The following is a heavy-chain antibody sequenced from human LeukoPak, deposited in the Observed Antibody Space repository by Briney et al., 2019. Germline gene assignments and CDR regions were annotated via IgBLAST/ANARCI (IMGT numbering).Heavy chain of an antibody. J-gene: IGHJ6*03. D-gene: IGHD3-22*01. CDR2: IYYRVTS. V-gene: IGHV4-59*01. CDR3: ARSSEGRYYYDSSGFSYYYYYMDV. CDR1: GDSISTYY. Sequence: SETLSLTCTVSGDSISTYYWSWIRQPPGKGLEWIGYIYYRVTSDYNPSLKSRVTMSVDMSTRQISLKLSSVTAADTAVYYCARSSEGRYYYDSSGFSYYYYYMDVWGKGTTVTISS.